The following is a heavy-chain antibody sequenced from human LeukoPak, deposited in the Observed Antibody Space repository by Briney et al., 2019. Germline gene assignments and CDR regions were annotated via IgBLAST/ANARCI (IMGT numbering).Heavy chain of an antibody. V-gene: IGHV3-7*01. Sequence: GTLSLTCAVSGGSISSSNWWSWVRQAPGKGLEWVANIKEDGSEIFYVDSVKGRFTISRDNARNSLYLQMNSLRAEDTAVYYCTRTPDGVDYWGQGTLVTVSS. J-gene: IGHJ4*02. CDR1: GSISSSNW. CDR3: TRTPDGVDY. CDR2: IKEDGSEI. D-gene: IGHD3-10*01.